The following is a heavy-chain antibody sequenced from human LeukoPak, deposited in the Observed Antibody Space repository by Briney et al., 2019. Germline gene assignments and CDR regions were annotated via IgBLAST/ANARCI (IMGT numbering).Heavy chain of an antibody. CDR1: GFTFSSYS. CDR3: ARDSLGYCSKCNDC. CDR2: ISSSSSYI. D-gene: IGHD2-2*01. Sequence: GGSLRLSCAASGFTFSSYSMNWVRQAPGKGLEWVSSISSSSSYIYYADSVKGRFTISRDNAKNSLYLQMNSLRAEDTAVYYCARDSLGYCSKCNDCWGQGTLVTVSS. J-gene: IGHJ4*02. V-gene: IGHV3-21*01.